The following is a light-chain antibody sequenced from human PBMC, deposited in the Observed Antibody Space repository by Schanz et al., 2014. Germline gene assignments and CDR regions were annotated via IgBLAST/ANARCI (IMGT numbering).Light chain of an antibody. Sequence: EIVLTQSPGTLSLSPGERATLSCRASQSLRNNYLAWYQQKPGQAPRLLIYLSSSRATGIADRFSGRGSGTDFTLTISRLEPEDFAVYYCQQYGSSTLTFGGGTKVEIK. CDR1: QSLRNNY. CDR2: LSS. J-gene: IGKJ4*01. V-gene: IGKV3-20*01. CDR3: QQYGSSTLT.